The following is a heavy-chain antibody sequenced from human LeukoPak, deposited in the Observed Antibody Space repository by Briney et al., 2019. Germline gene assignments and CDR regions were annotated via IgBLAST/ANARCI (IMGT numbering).Heavy chain of an antibody. CDR2: IYPGDSDT. J-gene: IGHJ4*02. Sequence: GESLKISCKGSGYRFTSYWIGWVRPMPGKGMEWMGIIYPGDSDTKYSPSFQGQVTISADKSISTAYLQWTSLKASDTAMYYCARHDGTTNVDYWGQGTLVTVSS. CDR3: ARHDGTTNVDY. V-gene: IGHV5-51*01. D-gene: IGHD1-7*01. CDR1: GYRFTSYW.